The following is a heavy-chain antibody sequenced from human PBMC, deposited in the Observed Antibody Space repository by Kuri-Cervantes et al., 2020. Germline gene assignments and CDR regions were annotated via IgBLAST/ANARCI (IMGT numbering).Heavy chain of an antibody. Sequence: SCAVYGGSFSGYYWTWVRQPPGKGLEWIGEMNHSGSTNYNPSLKSRVTISVETSKNQFSLNLSSVTAADTAVYYCARGNWLFDAFDIWGQGTMVTVSS. J-gene: IGHJ3*02. V-gene: IGHV4-34*01. CDR1: GGSFSGYY. CDR2: MNHSGST. CDR3: ARGNWLFDAFDI. D-gene: IGHD3-9*01.